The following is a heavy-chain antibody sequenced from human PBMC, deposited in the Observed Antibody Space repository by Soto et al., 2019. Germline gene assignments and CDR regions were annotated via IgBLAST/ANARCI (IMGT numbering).Heavy chain of an antibody. Sequence: GGSLRLSCAASGFTFSSYAMSWVRQAPGKGLEWVSAISGSGGSTYYADSVKGRFTSSRDNSKNTLYLQMNSLRAEDRALYYWAKVPRQQLVVGYFDYWGQGTLVTVSS. J-gene: IGHJ4*02. CDR1: GFTFSSYA. CDR2: ISGSGGST. D-gene: IGHD6-13*01. CDR3: AKVPRQQLVVGYFDY. V-gene: IGHV3-23*01.